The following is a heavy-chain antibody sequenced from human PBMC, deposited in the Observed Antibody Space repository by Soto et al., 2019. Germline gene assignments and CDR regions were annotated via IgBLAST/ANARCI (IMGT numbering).Heavy chain of an antibody. CDR2: INPSGGST. Sequence: ASLKVSCNASGYTFTSYYMHWVLQAPGQGLEWMGIINPSGGSTSYAQKFQGRVTMTRDTSTSTVYMELSSLRSEDTAVYYCARELDIVVVVAATSGMDVWGQGTMVTVSS. J-gene: IGHJ6*02. CDR3: ARELDIVVVVAATSGMDV. D-gene: IGHD2-15*01. CDR1: GYTFTSYY. V-gene: IGHV1-46*01.